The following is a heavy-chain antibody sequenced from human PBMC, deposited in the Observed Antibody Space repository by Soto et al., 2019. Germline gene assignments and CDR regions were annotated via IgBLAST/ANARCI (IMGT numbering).Heavy chain of an antibody. J-gene: IGHJ5*02. Sequence: SETLSLTCTVSGGSISSGGYYWSWIRQYPGKGLEWIGYIYYSGSTYYNPSLKSRVTISVDTSNNQFSLKLSFVTAADTAVYYCAREEVAYYDSGSYNCFDPWGQGVLVT. D-gene: IGHD3-10*01. V-gene: IGHV4-31*03. CDR1: GGSISSGGYY. CDR2: IYYSGST. CDR3: AREEVAYYDSGSYNCFDP.